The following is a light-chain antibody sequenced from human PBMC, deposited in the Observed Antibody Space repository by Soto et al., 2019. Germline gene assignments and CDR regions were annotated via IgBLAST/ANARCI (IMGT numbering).Light chain of an antibody. J-gene: IGKJ3*01. CDR1: QSVNNF. CDR3: QQYKSWPFT. V-gene: IGKV3-11*01. CDR2: DAS. Sequence: EIVLTQSPATLSLSPGERATLSCRASQSVNNFLAWYQQKPGQAPRLLIYDASKRATGIPARFSGSGSGTEFTLTISSLQSEDFAIYYCQQYKSWPFTFGPGTKVDIK.